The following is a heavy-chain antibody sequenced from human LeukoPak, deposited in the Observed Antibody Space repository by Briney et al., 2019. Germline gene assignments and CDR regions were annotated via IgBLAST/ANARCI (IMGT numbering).Heavy chain of an antibody. Sequence: GGSLRLSGAASGLTFDDYGMSWVRQAPGKGLEWVSGINWNGGSTGYADSVKGRFTISRDNAKNSLYLQMNSLRAEDTALYYCARGITMVRGVTYYGMDVWGQGTTVTVSS. J-gene: IGHJ6*02. CDR3: ARGITMVRGVTYYGMDV. V-gene: IGHV3-20*04. CDR2: INWNGGST. D-gene: IGHD3-10*01. CDR1: GLTFDDYG.